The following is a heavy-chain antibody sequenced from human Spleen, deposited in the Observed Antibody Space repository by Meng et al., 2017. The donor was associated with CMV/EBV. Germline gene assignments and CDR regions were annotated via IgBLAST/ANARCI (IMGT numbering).Heavy chain of an antibody. J-gene: IGHJ4*02. CDR1: NYA. D-gene: IGHD3-3*01. Sequence: NYAMSWVRQAPGKGLEWLSVISGSGSSSGDTFYADAVTGRFTISRDNSKRILYLQMNSLRAEDTAMYYCAKGRESTLFGVVILFDYWGQGALVTVSS. CDR2: ISGSGSSSGDT. V-gene: IGHV3-23*01. CDR3: AKGRESTLFGVVILFDY.